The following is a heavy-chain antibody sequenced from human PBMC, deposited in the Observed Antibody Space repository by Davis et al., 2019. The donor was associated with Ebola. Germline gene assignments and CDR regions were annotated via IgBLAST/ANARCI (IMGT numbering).Heavy chain of an antibody. CDR2: ISMSGGST. Sequence: PGGSLRLSCAGSGFIFRNWGMTWVRQVPGKGLECVAAISMSGGSTDYADSVKGRFTISRDNFENTLYLQMNSLRAEDTAVYYCARADYYYYMDVWGKGATVTVSS. CDR3: ARADYYYYMDV. CDR1: GFIFRNWG. J-gene: IGHJ6*03. V-gene: IGHV3-23*01.